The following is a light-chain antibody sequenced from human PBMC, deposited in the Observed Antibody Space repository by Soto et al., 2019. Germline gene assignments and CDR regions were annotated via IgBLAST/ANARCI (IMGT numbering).Light chain of an antibody. CDR2: GAS. CDR3: QQYNNWPPWT. V-gene: IGKV3-15*01. CDR1: QSVTTN. Sequence: EVVMTQSPATLSVSPGERATLSCRASQSVTTNMAWYQQKPGQAPRLLIYGASTRATGIPARFSGSGSGTDFTHTISSLQSEDFAVYYCQQYNNWPPWTFGQGTKVDIK. J-gene: IGKJ1*01.